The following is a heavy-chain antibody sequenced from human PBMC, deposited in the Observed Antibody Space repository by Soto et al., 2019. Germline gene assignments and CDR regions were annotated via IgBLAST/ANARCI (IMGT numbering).Heavy chain of an antibody. CDR2: ITSASDYI. J-gene: IGHJ3*02. CDR1: GFMFTKST. Sequence: GGFLRLSCVASGFMFTKSTMNWFRQAPGKGLEWVSSITSASDYIFYADSVKGRFTISRDNANNSLYLQMNSLRAEDTAVYYCARVGTGSSTPLDIWGQGTMVTVSS. V-gene: IGHV3-21*01. D-gene: IGHD3-9*01. CDR3: ARVGTGSSTPLDI.